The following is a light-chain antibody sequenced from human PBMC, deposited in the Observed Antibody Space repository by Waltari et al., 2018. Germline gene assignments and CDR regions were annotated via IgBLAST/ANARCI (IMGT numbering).Light chain of an antibody. V-gene: IGKV3-15*01. CDR1: QSVSSN. Sequence: EIVMTQSPATLSVSPGERATLSCRASQSVSSNLAWYQLNPAQPPRLLIYDASTRATGIPASLSGSGSGTEFTLTISSLQYEDVAVYYCQQYNNWTPLTFGGGTKVEIK. J-gene: IGKJ4*01. CDR2: DAS. CDR3: QQYNNWTPLT.